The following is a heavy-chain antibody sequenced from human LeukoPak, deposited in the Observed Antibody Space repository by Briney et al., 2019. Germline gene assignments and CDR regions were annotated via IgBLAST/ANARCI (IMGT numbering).Heavy chain of an antibody. J-gene: IGHJ4*02. CDR2: VIGSGDST. V-gene: IGHV3-23*01. CDR1: GSTFNDYA. Sequence: GGCLRLACAASGSTFNDYAMSWVRQAPGQGLQWVSSVIGSGDSTEYADSVKGRFTISRDNSNNTLYLQMNSLRADDTAMYYCAKDHLGMDMIVVVLDSWGLGTLVTVSS. D-gene: IGHD3-22*01. CDR3: AKDHLGMDMIVVVLDS.